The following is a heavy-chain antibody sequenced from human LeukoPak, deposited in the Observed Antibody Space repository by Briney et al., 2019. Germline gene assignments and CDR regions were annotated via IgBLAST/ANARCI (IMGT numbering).Heavy chain of an antibody. CDR2: IYTSGST. CDR1: GGSISSYY. CDR3: ARVGYYYDSSGYSNWFDP. J-gene: IGHJ5*02. V-gene: IGHV4-4*07. Sequence: PSETLSLTCTVSGGSISSYYWSWIRRSAGKGLEWIGRIYTSGSTNYNPSLKSRVTMSVDTSKNQFSLKLSSVAAADTAVYYCARVGYYYDSSGYSNWFDPWGQGTLVTVSS. D-gene: IGHD3-22*01.